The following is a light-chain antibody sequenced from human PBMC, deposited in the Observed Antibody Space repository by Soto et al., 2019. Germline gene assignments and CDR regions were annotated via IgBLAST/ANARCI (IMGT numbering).Light chain of an antibody. CDR3: QQSHTNPLT. J-gene: IGKJ4*01. Sequence: DIQMTQSPSSLSASVGDSVTISCRASQSISRYLNWYQQKPGKAPKLLIFSASGLQSGVPSRFSGGGYGTEFTLTISSLQLEDCATYYFQQSHTNPLTFGGGTKVEIK. CDR1: QSISRY. CDR2: SAS. V-gene: IGKV1-39*01.